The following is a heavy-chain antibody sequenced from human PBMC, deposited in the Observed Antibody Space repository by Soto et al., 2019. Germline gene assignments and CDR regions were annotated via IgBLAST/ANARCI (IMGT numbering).Heavy chain of an antibody. J-gene: IGHJ6*02. V-gene: IGHV4-34*01. CDR3: ARATFPPSGYCSDGSCKLIGYYYGMDV. CDR1: GGSFSGYY. CDR2: INHSGST. D-gene: IGHD2-15*01. Sequence: SETLSLTCAVYGGSFSGYYWSWIRQPPGKGLEWIGEINHSGSTNYNPSLKSRVTISVDTSKNQFSLKLSSVTAADTAVYYCARATFPPSGYCSDGSCKLIGYYYGMDVWGQGTTVTVSS.